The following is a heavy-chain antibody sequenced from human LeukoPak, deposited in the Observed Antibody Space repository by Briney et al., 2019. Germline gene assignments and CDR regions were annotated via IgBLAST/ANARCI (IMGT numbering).Heavy chain of an antibody. CDR1: GDSIRSGTYY. D-gene: IGHD5-12*01. V-gene: IGHV4-61*02. CDR3: ARGGGATRIDY. J-gene: IGHJ4*02. CDR2: IYTSGST. Sequence: SQTLSLTCSVSGDSIRSGTYYWSLIRQPAGKGLEWIGRIYTSGSTSYNPSLKSRVTISVDTSKNQFSLKLTSVTAADTAVYYCARGGGATRIDYWGQGTLVTVSS.